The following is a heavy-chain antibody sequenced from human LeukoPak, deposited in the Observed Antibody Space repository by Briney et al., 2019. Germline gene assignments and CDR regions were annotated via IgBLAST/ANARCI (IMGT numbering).Heavy chain of an antibody. J-gene: IGHJ3*01. CDR2: ISGSGGST. CDR3: ARDWRQDNAFDL. CDR1: GFTFSSYA. Sequence: GGSLRLSCAASGFTFSSYAMSWVRQAPGKGLEWVSAISGSGGSTYYADSVKGRFTISRDNSKNTLYLQMNSLRAEDTAVYYCARDWRQDNAFDLWGQGTMVTVSS. D-gene: IGHD3/OR15-3a*01. V-gene: IGHV3-23*01.